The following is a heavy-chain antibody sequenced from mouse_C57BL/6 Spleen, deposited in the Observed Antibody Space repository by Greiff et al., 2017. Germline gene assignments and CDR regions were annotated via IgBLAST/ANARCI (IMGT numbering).Heavy chain of an antibody. Sequence: QVHVKQSGAELVRPGSSVKLSCKASGYTFTSYWMDWVKQRPGQGLEWIGNIYPSDSETHYNQKFKDKATLTVDKSSSTAYMQLSSLTSEDSAVYYCARLIRADYWGQGTTLTVSS. V-gene: IGHV1-61*01. CDR3: ARLIRADY. J-gene: IGHJ2*01. D-gene: IGHD3-1*01. CDR2: IYPSDSET. CDR1: GYTFTSYW.